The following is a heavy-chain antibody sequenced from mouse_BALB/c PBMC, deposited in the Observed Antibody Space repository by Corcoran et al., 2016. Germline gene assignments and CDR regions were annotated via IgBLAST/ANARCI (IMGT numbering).Heavy chain of an antibody. Sequence: EVQLLETGGGLVQPGGSRGLSCEGSGFTFSGFWMSWVRQTPGKTLEWIGDINSDGSAINYAPSIKDRFTIFRDNDKSTLYLQMSNVRSEDTATYFCMRYGSSYWYFEVWGAGTTVTVSS. J-gene: IGHJ1*01. CDR2: INSDGSAI. CDR1: GFTFSGFW. D-gene: IGHD1-1*01. V-gene: IGHV11-2*02. CDR3: MRYGSSYWYFEV.